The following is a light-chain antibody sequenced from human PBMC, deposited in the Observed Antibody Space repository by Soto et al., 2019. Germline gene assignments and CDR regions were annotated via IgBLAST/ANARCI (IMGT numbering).Light chain of an antibody. CDR3: CSYAGSSTFEV. J-gene: IGLJ1*01. Sequence: QSALTQPASVSGSPGQSITISCTGTSSDVGSYNLVSWYQQHPGKAPKLMIYEGSKRPSGVSNRFSGSKSGNTASLTISGRQAEDEAEYYCCSYAGSSTFEVFGTGTKLTVL. CDR2: EGS. CDR1: SSDVGSYNL. V-gene: IGLV2-23*03.